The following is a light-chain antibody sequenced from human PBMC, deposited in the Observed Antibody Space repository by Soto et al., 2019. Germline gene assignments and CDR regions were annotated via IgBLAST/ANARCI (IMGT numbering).Light chain of an antibody. CDR1: QSVLYSSNNKNY. CDR2: WAS. J-gene: IGKJ2*01. V-gene: IGKV4-1*01. CDR3: QQYYDTRT. Sequence: DIVMTQSPDSLAVSLGERATINCKSSQSVLYSSNNKNYLAWYQQKPGQPPKLLIHWASTRESGVPDRFSGRGSGTNLTLTVSNMQAKDVAVYYCQQYYDTRTFGQGTKLEIK.